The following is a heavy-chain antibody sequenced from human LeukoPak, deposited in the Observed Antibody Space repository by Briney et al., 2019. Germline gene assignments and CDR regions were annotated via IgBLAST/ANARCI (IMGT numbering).Heavy chain of an antibody. J-gene: IGHJ3*02. CDR1: GFTFSSYW. V-gene: IGHV3-7*01. CDR3: AIYCSSTSCYPLDAFDI. CDR2: MKQHGSEK. Sequence: GGSLRLSCAASGFTFSSYWMSWVRQAPGKGLEWVANMKQHGSEKYYVDSVKGRFTISRDNAKNSLYLQMSSLRAEDTAVYYCAIYCSSTSCYPLDAFDIWGQGTMVTVSS. D-gene: IGHD2-2*01.